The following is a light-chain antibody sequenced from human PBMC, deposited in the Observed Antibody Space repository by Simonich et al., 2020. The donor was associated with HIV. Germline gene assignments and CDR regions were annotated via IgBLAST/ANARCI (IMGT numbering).Light chain of an antibody. CDR1: QSISSY. J-gene: IGKJ1*01. CDR2: AAS. Sequence: DIQMTQSPSSLSASVGDRVTITCRASQSISSYLNWYQQKPGKAPKLLCYAASSLQSGVPSRFSGSGSGTDFTLTISSLQPEDFATYYCQQSYSTPWTFGQGTKVEIK. V-gene: IGKV1-39*01. CDR3: QQSYSTPWT.